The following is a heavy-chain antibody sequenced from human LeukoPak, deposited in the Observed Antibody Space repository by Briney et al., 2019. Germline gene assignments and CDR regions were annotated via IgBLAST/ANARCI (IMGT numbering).Heavy chain of an antibody. CDR2: IYPGDSDT. CDR1: GSRFTSYW. D-gene: IGHD6-19*01. Sequence: GGSLHISGQGSGSRFTSYWIGGARQMPGKGLEWMAIIYPGDSDTRNSPSFRGQVTISADKSISTAYLQWSSLKASDTAMYYCARGRGSSGSYYFDYWGQGTLVTVSS. J-gene: IGHJ4*02. V-gene: IGHV5-51*01. CDR3: ARGRGSSGSYYFDY.